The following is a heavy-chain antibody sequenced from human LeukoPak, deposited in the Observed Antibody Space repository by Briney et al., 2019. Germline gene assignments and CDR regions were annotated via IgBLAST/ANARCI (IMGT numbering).Heavy chain of an antibody. CDR3: AKQPYGRDWFDP. CDR2: FYYSGIT. CDR1: GGPISGYY. Sequence: SETLSLTCTVSGGPISGYYWSWIRQAPWKGLEWIGNFYYSGITNYNPSLKSRVTILVDTAKNQFSLKLSSVTATDTAFYYCAKQPYGRDWFDPWGQGTLVTVSS. D-gene: IGHD3-10*01. J-gene: IGHJ5*02. V-gene: IGHV4-59*08.